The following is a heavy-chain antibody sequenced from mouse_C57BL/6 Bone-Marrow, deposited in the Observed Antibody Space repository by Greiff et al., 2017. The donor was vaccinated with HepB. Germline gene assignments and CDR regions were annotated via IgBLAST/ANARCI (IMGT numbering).Heavy chain of an antibody. D-gene: IGHD2-2*01. CDR2: IDPSDSET. CDR1: GYTFTSYW. Sequence: LVESGAELVRPGSSVKLSCKASGYTFTSYWMHWVKQRPIQVLEWIGNIDPSDSETHYNQKFKDKATLTVDKSSSTAYMQLSSLTSEDSAVYYCARGYDPAWFAYWGQGTLVTVSA. J-gene: IGHJ3*01. V-gene: IGHV1-52*01. CDR3: ARGYDPAWFAY.